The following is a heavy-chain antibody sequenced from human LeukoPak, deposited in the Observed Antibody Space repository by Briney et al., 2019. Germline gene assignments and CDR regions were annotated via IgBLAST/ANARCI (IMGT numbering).Heavy chain of an antibody. D-gene: IGHD1-7*01. J-gene: IGHJ6*03. CDR1: GFTFNTYS. V-gene: IGHV3-21*04. CDR2: ISSSGSYI. CDR3: AKRRGLELLYYYYMDV. Sequence: PGGSLRLSCEASGFTFNTYSMNWVRQAPGKGLEWVSFISSSGSYIYYADSVKGRFTISRNNAKNSLYLQMNSLRAEDTAVYYCAKRRGLELLYYYYMDVWGKGTTVTVSS.